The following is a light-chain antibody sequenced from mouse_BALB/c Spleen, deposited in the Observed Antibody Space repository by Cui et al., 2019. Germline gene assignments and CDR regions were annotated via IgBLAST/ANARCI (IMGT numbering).Light chain of an antibody. CDR3: HQRSSYPWT. CDR2: DTS. Sequence: QILPPQSPAIMSASGREKVTMTCSPRSSVSYMHWYQQKPGSSPKPWIYDTSNLASGFPARFSGSGSGTSYSLIISSMEAEDAATYYCHQRSSYPWTFGGGTKLEIK. CDR1: SSVSY. J-gene: IGKJ1*01. V-gene: IGKV4-69*01.